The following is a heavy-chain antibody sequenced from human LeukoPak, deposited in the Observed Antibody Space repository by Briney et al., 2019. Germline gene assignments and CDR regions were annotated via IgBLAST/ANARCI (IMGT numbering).Heavy chain of an antibody. J-gene: IGHJ4*02. V-gene: IGHV3-21*06. Sequence: PGGSLRLSCAASGFTFSSYAMNWVRQAPGKGLEWVSSISGSSTYIYYADSVKGRFTISRDNAKNSVFLQINNLRAEDTAIYYCARRGYYDSSGCDYWGQGTLVTVSS. CDR1: GFTFSSYA. CDR3: ARRGYYDSSGCDY. D-gene: IGHD3-22*01. CDR2: ISGSSTYI.